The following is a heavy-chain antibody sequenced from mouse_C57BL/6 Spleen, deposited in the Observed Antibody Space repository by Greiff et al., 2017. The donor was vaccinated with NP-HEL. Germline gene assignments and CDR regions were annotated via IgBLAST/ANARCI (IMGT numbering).Heavy chain of an antibody. CDR1: GYTFTSYW. J-gene: IGHJ2*01. Sequence: QVQLQQSGAELVRPGSSVKLSCKASGYTFTSYWMHWVKQRPIQGLEWIGNIDPSDSETHYNQKFKDKATLTVDKSSSTAYMQLSSLTSEDSAVYYCARGAYYYGSSYGDYGGQGTTLTVSS. CDR3: ARGAYYYGSSYGDY. CDR2: IDPSDSET. V-gene: IGHV1-52*01. D-gene: IGHD1-1*01.